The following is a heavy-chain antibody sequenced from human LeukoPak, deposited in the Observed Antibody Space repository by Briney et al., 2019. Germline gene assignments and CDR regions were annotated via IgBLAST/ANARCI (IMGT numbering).Heavy chain of an antibody. CDR1: GFTVSSNY. V-gene: IGHV3-66*01. CDR3: ARLVLDSFGVVISGGYMDV. CDR2: IYSCGST. J-gene: IGHJ6*03. Sequence: QTGGSLRLSCAASGFTVSSNYMSWVRQAPGKGLEWVSVIYSCGSTYYADSVKGRFTISRDNSKNTLYLQMNSLRAEDTAVYYCARLVLDSFGVVISGGYMDVWGKGTTVTVSS. D-gene: IGHD3-3*01.